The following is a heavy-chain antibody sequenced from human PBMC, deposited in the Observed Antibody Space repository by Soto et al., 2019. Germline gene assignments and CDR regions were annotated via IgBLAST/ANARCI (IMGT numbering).Heavy chain of an antibody. D-gene: IGHD2-15*01. CDR2: ILHTGNT. CDR3: ARSPRRVGGKWYLDY. Sequence: QVQLQESGPGLVKPSGTLSLTCAVSGDSFSSSNCWTWVRQPPGNGLEWIGDILHTGNTDYSPSLRSRVTISIDTSKKQFALNLTSVTATDTAVYFCARSPRRVGGKWYLDYWGQGVLVTVSS. CDR1: GDSFSSSNC. V-gene: IGHV4-4*02. J-gene: IGHJ4*02.